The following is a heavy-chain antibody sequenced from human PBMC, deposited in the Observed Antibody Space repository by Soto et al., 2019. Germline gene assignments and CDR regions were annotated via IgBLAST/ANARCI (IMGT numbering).Heavy chain of an antibody. CDR1: GLSFVGYV. D-gene: IGHD6-19*01. CDR3: ARGGSSEWKVAFDF. Sequence: PWGTLCLPCDVYGLSFVGYVWNWVRQSPGKGLEWIVKVNRNGRNNYNPALESRVTISLDVSNKQISLKLTSVTAEYTEVYYCARGGSSEWKVAFDFWRQRKLVTVSS. CDR2: VNRNGRN. V-gene: IGHV4-34*01. J-gene: IGHJ4*02.